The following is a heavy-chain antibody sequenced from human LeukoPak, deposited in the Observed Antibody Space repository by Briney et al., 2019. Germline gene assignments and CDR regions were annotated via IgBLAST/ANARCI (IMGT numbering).Heavy chain of an antibody. CDR1: GGSISSYY. CDR2: IYYSGST. D-gene: IGHD2-2*01. V-gene: IGHV4-59*01. Sequence: PSETLSLTCTVSGGSISSYYWSWIRQPPGKGLEWIGYIYYSGSTNYNPSLKSRVTISVDTSKNQFSLKLSSVTAADTAVYYCARSFCSSTSCSQYYYFDYWGQGTLVTVSS. J-gene: IGHJ4*02. CDR3: ARSFCSSTSCSQYYYFDY.